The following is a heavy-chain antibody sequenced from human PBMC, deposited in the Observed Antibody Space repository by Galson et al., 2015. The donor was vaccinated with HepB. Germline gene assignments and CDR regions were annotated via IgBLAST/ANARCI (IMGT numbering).Heavy chain of an antibody. Sequence: SLRLSCAASGFTFSNAWMSWVRQAPGKGLEWVGRIKSKTDGGTTDYAAPVKGRFTISRDDSKNTLYLQMNSLKTEDTAVYYCTTATGTGSLDAFDIWGQGTMVTVSS. CDR2: IKSKTDGGTT. CDR3: TTATGTGSLDAFDI. V-gene: IGHV3-15*01. CDR1: GFTFSNAW. D-gene: IGHD1-1*01. J-gene: IGHJ3*02.